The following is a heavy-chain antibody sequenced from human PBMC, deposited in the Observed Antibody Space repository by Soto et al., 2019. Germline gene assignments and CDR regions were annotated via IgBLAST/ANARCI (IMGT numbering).Heavy chain of an antibody. J-gene: IGHJ6*02. V-gene: IGHV1-69*08. CDR1: GGTFSSYT. Sequence: QVQLVQSGAEVKKPGSSVKVSCKASGGTFSSYTISWVRQAPGQGLEWMGRIIPILGIANYAQKLQCRVTITADKSTSTAYMELRSLRSEDTAVYYCARDVRYYGSGSAYYYYGMDVWGQGTTVTVSS. CDR3: ARDVRYYGSGSAYYYYGMDV. D-gene: IGHD3-10*01. CDR2: IIPILGIA.